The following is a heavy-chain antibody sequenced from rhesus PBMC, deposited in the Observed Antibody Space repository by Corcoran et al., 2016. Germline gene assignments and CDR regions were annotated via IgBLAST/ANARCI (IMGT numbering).Heavy chain of an antibody. CDR1: GGSVSSGYG. Sequence: QVQLKESGPGLVKPSETLSLTCAVSGGSVSSGYGWGWIRQPPGKGLEWIGYISATDGSPDHNPSLRSRITISTDTSKNQFSLKLNSLTAADTAVYYCARGLFYFDYWGQGVLVSVSS. CDR3: ARGLFYFDY. J-gene: IGHJ4*01. CDR2: ISATDGSP. V-gene: IGHV4-127*01.